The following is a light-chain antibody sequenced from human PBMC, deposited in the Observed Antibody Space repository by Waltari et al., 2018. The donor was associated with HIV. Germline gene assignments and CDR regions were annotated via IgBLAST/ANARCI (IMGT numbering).Light chain of an antibody. V-gene: IGLV3-25*03. CDR2: KDT. Sequence: SYDLTQPPSVSVSPGQTATITCSGDSFSGQYAYWYQQKPGQAPVAIIYKDTERPSGIPERFSGSSSGTTVTLIISEAQTEDEADYYCQSADTSGGFRVFGGGTRLSVL. J-gene: IGLJ3*02. CDR1: SFSGQY. CDR3: QSADTSGGFRV.